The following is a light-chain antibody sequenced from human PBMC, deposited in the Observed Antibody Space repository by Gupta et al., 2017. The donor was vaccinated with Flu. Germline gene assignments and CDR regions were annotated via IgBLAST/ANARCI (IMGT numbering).Light chain of an antibody. V-gene: IGLV7-46*01. J-gene: IGLJ3*02. CDR1: TGAVTSGHY. CDR2: DTS. Sequence: QAVVTTEPSLTVSPGGTVTLTSCSSTGAVTSGHYRYGLQPKPDPARRKLIYDTSNNTSWTPDRFSGSRRGGTAALTLSGAEEEDEDYYDCLLGYGGARVFGGGTKLTVL. CDR3: LLGYGGARV.